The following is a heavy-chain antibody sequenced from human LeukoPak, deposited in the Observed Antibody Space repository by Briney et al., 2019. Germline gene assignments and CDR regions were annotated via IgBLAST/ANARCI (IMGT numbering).Heavy chain of an antibody. D-gene: IGHD2-8*01. CDR2: INPNSGGT. V-gene: IGHV1-2*02. J-gene: IGHJ1*01. CDR3: ARETDELMVYATEYFQH. Sequence: ASVEVSCKASGYTFTGYYMHWVRQAPGQGLEWMGWINPNSGGTNYAQKFQGRVTMTRDTSISTAYMELSRLRSDDTAVYYCARETDELMVYATEYFQHWGQGTLVTVSS. CDR1: GYTFTGYY.